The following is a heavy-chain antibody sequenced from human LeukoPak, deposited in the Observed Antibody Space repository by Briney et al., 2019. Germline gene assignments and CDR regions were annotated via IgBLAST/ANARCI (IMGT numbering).Heavy chain of an antibody. CDR3: ARDEGRGGDLGY. V-gene: IGHV1-2*02. Sequence: ASVKLSCKASGYSFTVYYIHWVRQAPGQGLEWMGWIVPSSGDTHYAQKFQGRVTMTRDTSISTAYLELTRLTSDDTAVYFCARDEGRGGDLGYWGQGTLVRVSS. CDR2: IVPSSGDT. D-gene: IGHD3-10*01. J-gene: IGHJ4*02. CDR1: GYSFTVYY.